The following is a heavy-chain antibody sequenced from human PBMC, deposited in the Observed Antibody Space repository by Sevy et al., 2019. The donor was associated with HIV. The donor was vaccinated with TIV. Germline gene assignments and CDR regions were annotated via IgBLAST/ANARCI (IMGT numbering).Heavy chain of an antibody. CDR3: ARGRYGSSS. V-gene: IGHV4-34*01. J-gene: IGHJ4*02. CDR1: GGSLSGYY. Sequence: SETLSLTCAVYGGSLSGYYWSWIRQPPGKGLEWIGEINHSGSTNYNPSLKRRVTISVDTSKNQFSLKLSSVTAADTAVYYCARGRYGSSSWGLGTLVTVSS. CDR2: INHSGST. D-gene: IGHD3-10*01.